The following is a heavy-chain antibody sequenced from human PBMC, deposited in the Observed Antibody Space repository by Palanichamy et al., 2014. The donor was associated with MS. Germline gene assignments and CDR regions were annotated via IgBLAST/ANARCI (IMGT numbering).Heavy chain of an antibody. Sequence: QQSGPGLVKPSQTLSLTCAISGDSVSSNSAAWNWIRQSPSRGLEWLGRTYYRSKWYNDYAVSVKSRITINPDTSKNQFSLQLNSVTPEDTAVYYCARESRRHYYDSSGYYDPYYFDYWGQGTLVTVSS. J-gene: IGHJ4*02. CDR2: TYYRSKWYN. V-gene: IGHV6-1*01. D-gene: IGHD3-22*01. CDR1: GDSVSSNSAA. CDR3: ARESRRHYYDSSGYYDPYYFDY.